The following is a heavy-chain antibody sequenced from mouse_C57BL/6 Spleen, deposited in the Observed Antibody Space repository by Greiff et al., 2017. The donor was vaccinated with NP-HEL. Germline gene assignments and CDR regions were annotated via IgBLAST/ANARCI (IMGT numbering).Heavy chain of an antibody. J-gene: IGHJ3*01. D-gene: IGHD1-1*01. V-gene: IGHV1-64*01. CDR3: ARRYGSSYPFAY. CDR1: GYTFTSYW. Sequence: QVQLKQPGAELVKPGASVKLSCKASGYTFTSYWMHWVKQRPGQGLEWIGMIHPNSGSTNYNEKFKSKATLTVDKSSSTAYMQLSSLTSEDSAVYYCARRYGSSYPFAYWGQGTLVTVSA. CDR2: IHPNSGST.